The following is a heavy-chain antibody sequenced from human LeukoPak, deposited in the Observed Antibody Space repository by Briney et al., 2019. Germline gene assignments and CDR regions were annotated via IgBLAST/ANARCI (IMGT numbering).Heavy chain of an antibody. J-gene: IGHJ2*01. D-gene: IGHD6-13*01. CDR1: GFSFSDHY. CDR3: AKGIAAALNWYFDL. V-gene: IGHV3-72*01. CDR2: IRDKTKRYST. Sequence: GGSLRLSCAASGFSFSDHYMDWVHQAPGKGLEWVGRIRDKTKRYSTEYAASVKGRFITSRDESENSLFLQMNSLRAEDTALYYCAKGIAAALNWYFDLWGRGTLVTVSS.